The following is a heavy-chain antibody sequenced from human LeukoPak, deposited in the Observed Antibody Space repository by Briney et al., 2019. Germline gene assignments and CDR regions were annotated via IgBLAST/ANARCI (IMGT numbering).Heavy chain of an antibody. D-gene: IGHD3-22*01. CDR3: ARARIRGILGSSGPDSDY. CDR1: GFTFSSYS. V-gene: IGHV3-21*01. Sequence: GGSLRLSCAASGFTFSSYSMNWVRQAPGKGLERVSSISSSSSYIYYADSVKGRFTISRDNAKNSLYLQMNSLRAEDTAVYYCARARIRGILGSSGPDSDYWGQGTLVTVSS. CDR2: ISSSSSYI. J-gene: IGHJ4*02.